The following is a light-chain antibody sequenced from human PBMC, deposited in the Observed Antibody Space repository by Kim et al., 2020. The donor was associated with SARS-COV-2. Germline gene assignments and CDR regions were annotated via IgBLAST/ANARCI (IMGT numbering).Light chain of an antibody. Sequence: ELTQPPSASGTPGQRVTISCSGSRSNIGTNTANWYQQLPGTAPKLLIYSNNQRPSGVPDRFSCSKSGTSASLAIRGIQSEDEADYYCAAWDDSLNGSVFGGGTQLTVL. J-gene: IGLJ3*02. CDR1: RSNIGTNT. CDR2: SNN. V-gene: IGLV1-44*01. CDR3: AAWDDSLNGSV.